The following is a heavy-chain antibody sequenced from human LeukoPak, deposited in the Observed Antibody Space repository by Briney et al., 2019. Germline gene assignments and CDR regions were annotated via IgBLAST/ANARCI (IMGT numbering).Heavy chain of an antibody. V-gene: IGHV3-48*03. CDR3: TRGPPNYLESSGYFYL. CDR1: GFTFSNYE. CDR2: ISSSGGAI. D-gene: IGHD3-22*01. Sequence: PGGSLRLSCVASGFTFSNYEMNWVRQAPGKGLEWVSYISSSGGAIYFADSVKGRFTISRDNTKKSLYLQMKSLRAEDTAVYYCTRGPPNYLESSGYFYLWGQGTLVTVSS. J-gene: IGHJ4*02.